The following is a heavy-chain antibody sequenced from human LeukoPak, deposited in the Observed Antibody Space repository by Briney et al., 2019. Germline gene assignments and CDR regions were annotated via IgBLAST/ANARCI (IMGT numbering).Heavy chain of an antibody. CDR3: AKGELRYDFWSGYPQGYFDY. CDR2: ISWNSGSI. Sequence: GRSLRLSCAASGFTFDDYAMHWVRQAPGKGLEWVAGISWNSGSIGYADSVKGRFTISRDNAKNSLYLQMNSLRAEDMALYYCAKGELRYDFWSGYPQGYFDYWGQGTLVTVSS. D-gene: IGHD3-3*01. V-gene: IGHV3-9*03. CDR1: GFTFDDYA. J-gene: IGHJ4*02.